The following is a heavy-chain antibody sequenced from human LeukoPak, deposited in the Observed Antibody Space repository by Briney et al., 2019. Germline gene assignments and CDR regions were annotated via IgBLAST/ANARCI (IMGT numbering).Heavy chain of an antibody. Sequence: SETLSLTCTVSGGSISSSSYYWGWIRQPPGKGLEWIGSIYHSGSTYYNPSLKSRVTISVDTSKNQFSLKLSSVTAADTAVYYCARDRGWELLRRAGWDYWGQGTLVTVSS. V-gene: IGHV4-39*07. J-gene: IGHJ4*02. CDR1: GGSISSSSYY. CDR2: IYHSGST. D-gene: IGHD1-26*01. CDR3: ARDRGWELLRRAGWDY.